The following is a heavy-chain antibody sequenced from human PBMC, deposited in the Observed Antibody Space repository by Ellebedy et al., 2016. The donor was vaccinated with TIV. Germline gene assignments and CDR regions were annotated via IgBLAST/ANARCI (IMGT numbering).Heavy chain of an antibody. Sequence: GESLKISCAASGFDFSINAMSWVRQAPGKGLECVSSINAIDGRIDYADSVGGRFTTYRDNSKNTLFLQMNSLRVEDTAMYYCAKDLVAGRTVGVTEKMDYWGQGTLVTVSS. J-gene: IGHJ4*02. CDR2: INAIDGRI. D-gene: IGHD1-26*01. CDR3: AKDLVAGRTVGVTEKMDY. V-gene: IGHV3-23*01. CDR1: GFDFSINA.